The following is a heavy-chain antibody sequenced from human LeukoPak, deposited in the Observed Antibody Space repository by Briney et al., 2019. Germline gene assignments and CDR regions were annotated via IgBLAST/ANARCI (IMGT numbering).Heavy chain of an antibody. D-gene: IGHD5-12*01. V-gene: IGHV1-2*02. CDR1: GHTFTGYY. CDR3: AGGNEIVQLDY. Sequence: ASVKVSCKASGHTFTGYYMHGVRQAPGQGLEWVGWINLNNGGTNFAQKFQGRVTMTRDTSITTIYMELNSLTFDDTAVYHCAGGNEIVQLDYWGQGSLVTVSS. J-gene: IGHJ4*02. CDR2: INLNNGGT.